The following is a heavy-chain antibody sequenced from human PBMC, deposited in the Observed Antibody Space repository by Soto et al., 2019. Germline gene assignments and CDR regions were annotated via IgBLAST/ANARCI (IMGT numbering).Heavy chain of an antibody. Sequence: QVQLQESGPGLVKPSQTLSLTCTVSGGSISSGGYYWSWIRQHPGKGLEWIGYIYYSGSTYYNPSLNSRVTISVDTSKNHFPLKLISVTAAYTAVYYCASGSIWGAPMDVWGQGTTVTVSS. CDR3: ASGSIWGAPMDV. D-gene: IGHD3-16*01. V-gene: IGHV4-31*03. CDR1: GGSISSGGYY. CDR2: IYYSGST. J-gene: IGHJ6*02.